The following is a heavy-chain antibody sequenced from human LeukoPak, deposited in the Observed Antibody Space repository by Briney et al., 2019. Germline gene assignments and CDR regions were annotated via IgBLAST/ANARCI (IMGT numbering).Heavy chain of an antibody. CDR2: IIPFFDVV. Sequence: ASVKVSCKASGGTFSKNVVSWVRQAPGQGLEWMGGIIPFFDVVSSAQRFQGRVTITADESTSTAYMELSSLRSEDTAVYYCARDRAITMVRGVMGYWGQGTLVTVSS. J-gene: IGHJ4*02. CDR3: ARDRAITMVRGVMGY. CDR1: GGTFSKNV. V-gene: IGHV1-69*13. D-gene: IGHD3-10*01.